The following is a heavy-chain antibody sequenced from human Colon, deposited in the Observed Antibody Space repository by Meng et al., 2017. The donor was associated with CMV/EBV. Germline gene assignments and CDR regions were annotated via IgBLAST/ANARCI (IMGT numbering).Heavy chain of an antibody. V-gene: IGHV3-30*02. J-gene: IGHJ6*02. CDR3: AKDRYYGSGKDYGMDV. CDR2: IRYDGSDK. CDR1: GFTFSSHG. Sequence: GESLKISCAASGFTFSSHGMHWVRQAPGKGLEWVAYIRYDGSDKYYADSVKGRFTISRDDSKNTLYVQMNSLRAEDTAVYYCAKDRYYGSGKDYGMDVWGQGTTVTVSS. D-gene: IGHD3-10*01.